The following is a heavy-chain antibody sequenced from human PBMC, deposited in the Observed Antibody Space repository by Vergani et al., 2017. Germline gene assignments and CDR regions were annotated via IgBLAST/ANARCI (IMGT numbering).Heavy chain of an antibody. CDR3: ARNGDYDILTGYSNWLDP. J-gene: IGHJ5*02. CDR2: IYHSGST. Sequence: QVQLQESGPGLVKPSETLSLTCAVSGYSISSGYYWGWIRQPPGKGLEWIGSIYHSGSTYYNPSLKSRVTISVDTSKNQFSLKLSSVTAADTAVYYCARNGDYDILTGYSNWLDPWGQGTLVTVSS. CDR1: GYSISSGYY. V-gene: IGHV4-38-2*01. D-gene: IGHD3-9*01.